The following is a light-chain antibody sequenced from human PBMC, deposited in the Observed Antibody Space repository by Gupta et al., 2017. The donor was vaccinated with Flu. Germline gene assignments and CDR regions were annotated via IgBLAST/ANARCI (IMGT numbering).Light chain of an antibody. CDR1: QSIGSW. CDR3: QQYYDNPLT. J-gene: IGKJ4*01. Sequence: PSTLSASEGDRVTITCRASQSIGSWLAWYQQKPGKAPELLVTKASTLESGVPLRFSGSGYGTEFTLTISSLQTDDFASYYCQQYYDNPLTFGGGTKVEVK. CDR2: KAS. V-gene: IGKV1-5*03.